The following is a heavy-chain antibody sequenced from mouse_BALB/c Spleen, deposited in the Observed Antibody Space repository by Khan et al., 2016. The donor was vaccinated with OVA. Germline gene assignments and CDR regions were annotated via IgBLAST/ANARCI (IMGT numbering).Heavy chain of an antibody. CDR3: AREKYYGRNDDAMDY. V-gene: IGHV1S41*01. CDR2: IAPGSSNT. Sequence: DLVKPGASVKLSCKASGYTFTSYWINWIKQRPGQGLEWIGRIAPGSSNTYSNEMFKGKATLTVDTSSRTAYIQLSSLSSEDSAVYFCAREKYYGRNDDAMDYWGQGTSVTVS. D-gene: IGHD1-1*01. CDR1: GYTFTSYW. J-gene: IGHJ4*01.